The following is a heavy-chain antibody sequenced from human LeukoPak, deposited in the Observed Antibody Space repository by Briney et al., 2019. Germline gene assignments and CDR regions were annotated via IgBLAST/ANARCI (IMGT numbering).Heavy chain of an antibody. Sequence: GGSLRLSCAASGFTFSSYWMSWVRQAPGKGLERVANIKQDGSEKYYVDSVKGRFTISRDNAKNSLYLQMNSLRAEDTAVYYCASKKWSPTSFDYWGQGTLVTVSS. CDR2: IKQDGSEK. J-gene: IGHJ4*02. CDR3: ASKKWSPTSFDY. CDR1: GFTFSSYW. D-gene: IGHD2-15*01. V-gene: IGHV3-7*01.